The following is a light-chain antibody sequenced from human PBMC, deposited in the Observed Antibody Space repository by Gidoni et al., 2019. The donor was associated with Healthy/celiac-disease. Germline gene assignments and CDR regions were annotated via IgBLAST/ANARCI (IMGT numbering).Light chain of an antibody. J-gene: IGKJ4*01. CDR3: QQSYSTPQT. CDR1: QSISSY. Sequence: SQMTQSPSSLSASVGDRVTITCRASQSISSYLNWYQQKPGKAPKLLIYAASSLQSGVPSRFSGSGSGTDFTLTISSLQPEDFATYYCQQSYSTPQTFGGGTKVEIK. V-gene: IGKV1-39*01. CDR2: AAS.